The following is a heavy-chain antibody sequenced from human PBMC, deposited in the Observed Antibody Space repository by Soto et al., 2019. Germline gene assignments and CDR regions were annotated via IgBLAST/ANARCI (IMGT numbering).Heavy chain of an antibody. V-gene: IGHV3-9*01. Sequence: GGSLRLSCADSGFTFDDYAMHWVRQAPGKGLEWVSGISWNSGSIGYADSVKGRFTISRDNAKNSLYLQMNSLRAEDTALYYCAKDNGPTYYYYMDVWGKGTTVPISS. CDR2: ISWNSGSI. J-gene: IGHJ6*03. CDR1: GFTFDDYA. CDR3: AKDNGPTYYYYMDV.